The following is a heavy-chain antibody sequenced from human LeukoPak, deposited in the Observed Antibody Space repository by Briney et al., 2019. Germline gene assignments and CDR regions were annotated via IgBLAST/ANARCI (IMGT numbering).Heavy chain of an antibody. CDR3: ARVAYYHGMDV. Sequence: PSETLSLTCTVSGGSISSYYWSWIRQPPGKGLEWIGYIYYSGGTNYNPSLKSRVTISVDTSKNQFSLKLSSVTAADTAVYYCARVAYYHGMDVWGQGTTVTVSS. CDR2: IYYSGGT. CDR1: GGSISSYY. J-gene: IGHJ6*02. V-gene: IGHV4-59*01.